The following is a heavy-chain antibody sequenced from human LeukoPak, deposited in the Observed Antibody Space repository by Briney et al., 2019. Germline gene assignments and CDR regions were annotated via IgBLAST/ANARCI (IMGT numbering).Heavy chain of an antibody. CDR1: GFTVSNNY. CDR3: ARRLWFGEFVGRG. V-gene: IGHV3-21*01. Sequence: GGSLRLSCAASGFTVSNNYMRWVRQAPGKGLEWVSSISSSSSYIYYADSVKGRFTISRDNAKNSPYLQMNSLRAEDTAVYYCARRLWFGEFVGRGWGQGTLVTVSS. J-gene: IGHJ4*02. D-gene: IGHD3-10*01. CDR2: ISSSSSYI.